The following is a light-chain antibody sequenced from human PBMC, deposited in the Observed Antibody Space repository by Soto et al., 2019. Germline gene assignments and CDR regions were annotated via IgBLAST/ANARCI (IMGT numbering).Light chain of an antibody. V-gene: IGKV3D-15*01. CDR2: GAS. CDR1: QSVSSN. J-gene: IGKJ5*01. CDR3: QQHNQWPIT. Sequence: EIVMTQSPATLSVSRWERSSLSFRASQSVSSNLAWYQQKPGQAPRLLIYGASTRATGIPARFSGSGSGTEFTLTINSLQSEDSAVYYCQQHNQWPITFGQGTRLEIK.